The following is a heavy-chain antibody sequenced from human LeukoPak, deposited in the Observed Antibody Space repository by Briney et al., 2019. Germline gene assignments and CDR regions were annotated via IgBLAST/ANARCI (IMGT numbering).Heavy chain of an antibody. CDR3: AAGYGYGTNLDH. CDR1: GFTFSSYW. CDR2: IKQDGSEK. V-gene: IGHV3-7*01. Sequence: PGGSLRLSCAASGFTFSSYWMSWVRQAPGKGLEWVANIKQDGSEKYYVDSVKGRFTISRDNAKNSVSLQMNSLRAEDTAVYYCAAGYGYGTNLDHWGQGTLVTVSS. D-gene: IGHD5-18*01. J-gene: IGHJ5*02.